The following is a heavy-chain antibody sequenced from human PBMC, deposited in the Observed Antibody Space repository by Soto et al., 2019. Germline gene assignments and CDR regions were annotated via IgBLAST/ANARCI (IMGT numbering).Heavy chain of an antibody. J-gene: IGHJ4*02. CDR1: GFTFSDYS. CDR2: ISSSSTFT. Sequence: GGSLRLSCVASGFTFSDYSVSWVRQAPGKGLEWLSSISSSSTFTHYADSVKGRFTISRDNAKNSLYLQMNSLRAEETAVYYCAAPYSTGHRLLGYWGQGTLVTVSS. CDR3: AAPYSTGHRLLGY. V-gene: IGHV3-21*01. D-gene: IGHD6-19*01.